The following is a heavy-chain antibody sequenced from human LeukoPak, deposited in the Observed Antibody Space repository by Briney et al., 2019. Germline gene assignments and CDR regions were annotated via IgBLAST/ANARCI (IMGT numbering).Heavy chain of an antibody. CDR1: GGSISSSSYY. CDR3: ARLAVAGVSGY. J-gene: IGHJ4*02. V-gene: IGHV4-39*07. CDR2: IYYSGST. Sequence: SETLSLTCTVSGGSISSSSYYWGWIRQPPGKGLEWIGSIYYSGSTYYNPSLKSRVTISVDTSKNQFSLKLSSVTAANTAVYYCARLAVAGVSGYWGQGTLVTVSS. D-gene: IGHD6-19*01.